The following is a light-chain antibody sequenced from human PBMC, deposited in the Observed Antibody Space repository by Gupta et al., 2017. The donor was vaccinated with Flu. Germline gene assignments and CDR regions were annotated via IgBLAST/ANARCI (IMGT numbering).Light chain of an antibody. J-gene: IGLJ2*01. CDR3: ATWDDSLHALI. V-gene: IGLV1-44*01. CDR1: SSNIGLSP. Sequence: QAVLTQPPSASGTPGQMVTISCSGSSSNIGLSPVNWYQQLSGTAPKHLIYNNNRRPSGVPERISATTSGTSASLAISGLQSEDEADYYCATWDDSLHALIFGGGTKLTVL. CDR2: NNN.